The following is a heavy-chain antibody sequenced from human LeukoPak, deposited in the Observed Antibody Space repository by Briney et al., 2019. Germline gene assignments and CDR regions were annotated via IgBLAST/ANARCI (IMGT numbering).Heavy chain of an antibody. J-gene: IGHJ2*01. CDR1: GGSISSSSYY. CDR3: ARDPRWYFDL. Sequence: SETLSLTCTVSGGSISSSSYYWGWIRQPPGKGLEWIGSIYYSGSTCYNPSLKSRVTISVDASRNQFSLTLTSVTAADTAVYYCARDPRWYFDLWGRGTLVTVSS. V-gene: IGHV4-39*02. CDR2: IYYSGST.